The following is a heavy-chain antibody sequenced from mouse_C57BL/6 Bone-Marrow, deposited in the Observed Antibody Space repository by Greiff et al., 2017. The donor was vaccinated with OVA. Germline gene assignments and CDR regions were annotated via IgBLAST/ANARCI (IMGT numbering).Heavy chain of an antibody. CDR1: GFTFSSYG. Sequence: EVQGVESGGDLVKPGGSLKLSCAASGFTFSSYGMSWVRQTPDKRLEWVATISSGGSYTYYPDSVKGRFPISRDNAKNTLYLQMSSLKSEDTAMYYCARHYYGSSYYWGQGTTLTVSS. J-gene: IGHJ2*01. CDR3: ARHYYGSSYY. CDR2: ISSGGSYT. D-gene: IGHD1-1*01. V-gene: IGHV5-6*01.